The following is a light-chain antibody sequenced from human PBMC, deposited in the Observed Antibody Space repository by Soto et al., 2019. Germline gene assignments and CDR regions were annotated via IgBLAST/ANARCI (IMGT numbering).Light chain of an antibody. CDR1: NIGRKS. J-gene: IGLJ2*01. CDR2: EDS. CDR3: QVWDSTSPGVV. V-gene: IGLV3-21*02. Sequence: SYELTQPPSVSVAPGQTARITCGGNNIGRKSGHWYQQKPGQAPVLVVYEDSARPSGIPERFSGSNSGNTATLTVSRVEAGDEADYFCQVWDSTSPGVVFGGGTKLTVL.